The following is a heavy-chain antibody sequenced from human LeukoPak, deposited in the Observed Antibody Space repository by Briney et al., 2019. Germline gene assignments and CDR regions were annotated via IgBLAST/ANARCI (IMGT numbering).Heavy chain of an antibody. CDR3: ARSGGSSWHIDY. V-gene: IGHV1-2*06. D-gene: IGHD6-13*01. Sequence: GASVKVSCKASGGTFSSYAISWVRQAPGQGLEWMGRINPNSGGTSYAQKFQGRVTMTRDTSISTAYMELSRLRSDDTAVYYCARSGGSSWHIDYWGQGTLVTVSS. CDR1: GGTFSSYA. CDR2: INPNSGGT. J-gene: IGHJ4*02.